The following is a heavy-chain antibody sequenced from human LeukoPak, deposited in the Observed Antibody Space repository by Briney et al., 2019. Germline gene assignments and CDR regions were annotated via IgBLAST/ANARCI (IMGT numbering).Heavy chain of an antibody. Sequence: SETLSLTCTVSGGSVSSGSYYWSWIRQPPGKGLEWIGYIYYSGNTYYNPSLKSRVTISVDTSKNQFSLKLSSVTAADTAVYYCARTYIDYLPLWGQGTLVTVSS. D-gene: IGHD4-11*01. V-gene: IGHV4-30-4*08. CDR3: ARTYIDYLPL. J-gene: IGHJ4*02. CDR1: GGSVSSGSYY. CDR2: IYYSGNT.